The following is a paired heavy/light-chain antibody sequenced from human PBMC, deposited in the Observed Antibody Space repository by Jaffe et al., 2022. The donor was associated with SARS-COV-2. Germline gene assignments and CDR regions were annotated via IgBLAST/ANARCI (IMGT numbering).Heavy chain of an antibody. Sequence: QVQLQQSGPGLVKPSGTLSLTCTVSGGSISPYYWSWIRQSPGTRLEWIGYISYSGTTNYNSSLKSRVTMSVDTSKKQISLTLNSVTAADTAIYYCAMYRNGYYEGWGQGTLVTVSS. CDR3: AMYRNGYYEG. V-gene: IGHV4-59*01. D-gene: IGHD1-26*01. CDR2: ISYSGTT. CDR1: GGSISPYY. J-gene: IGHJ4*02.
Light chain of an antibody. CDR2: KSS. CDR3: QQYNIYPHT. CDR1: QSVNWW. Sequence: DIQMTQSPSTLSASVGDRVTISCRASQSVNWWLAWYQQRPGKAPKLLIYKSSTLESGVPSRFSASGFGTEFTLAISSLQPDDSATYYCQQYNIYPHTFGQGTKLEIK. V-gene: IGKV1-5*03. J-gene: IGKJ2*01.